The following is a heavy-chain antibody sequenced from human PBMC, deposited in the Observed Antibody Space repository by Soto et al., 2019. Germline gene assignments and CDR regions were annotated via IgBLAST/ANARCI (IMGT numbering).Heavy chain of an antibody. J-gene: IGHJ4*02. V-gene: IGHV3-23*01. Sequence: GGSLRLSCAASGFTFSSYAMSWVRQAPGKGLEWVSAISGSGGNTYYADSVKGRFTISRDNSKNTLYRQMNSLRAEDTAVYYCAKDQAETKVVVAARLSGWGQGTLVTVSS. D-gene: IGHD2-15*01. CDR1: GFTFSSYA. CDR2: ISGSGGNT. CDR3: AKDQAETKVVVAARLSG.